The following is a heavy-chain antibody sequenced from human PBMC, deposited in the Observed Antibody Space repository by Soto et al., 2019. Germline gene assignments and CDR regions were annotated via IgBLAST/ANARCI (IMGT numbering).Heavy chain of an antibody. D-gene: IGHD3-3*01. CDR1: GGSISSYY. CDR3: ARGGKGYDFWTAPYDAFDI. V-gene: IGHV4-59*01. J-gene: IGHJ3*02. CDR2: IYYSGST. Sequence: SETLSLTCTVSGGSISSYYWSWIRQPPGKGLEWIGYIYYSGSTNYNPSLKSRVAISVDTSKNQFSLKLSSVTAADTAVYYCARGGKGYDFWTAPYDAFDIWGQGTMVTVAS.